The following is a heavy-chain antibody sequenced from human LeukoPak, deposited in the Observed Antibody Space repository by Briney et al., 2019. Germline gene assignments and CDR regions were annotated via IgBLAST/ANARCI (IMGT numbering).Heavy chain of an antibody. D-gene: IGHD3-3*01. V-gene: IGHV1-8*01. CDR2: VNPNSGNT. CDR1: GYTFTSYD. J-gene: IGHJ4*02. CDR3: LRGFDWSGYTY. Sequence: ASVKVSCKASGYTFTSYDINWVRQATGQGLEWMGWVNPNSGNTGYAQKFQGSVTMTRNTSISTAYMELSSLRSEDTAVYYCLRGFDWSGYTYWGQGTLVTVSS.